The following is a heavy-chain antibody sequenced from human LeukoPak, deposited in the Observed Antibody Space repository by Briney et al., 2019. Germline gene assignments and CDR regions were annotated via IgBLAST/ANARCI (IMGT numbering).Heavy chain of an antibody. CDR1: GGTFSSYA. Sequence: SVKVSCKASGGTFSSYAISWVRQAPGQGLEWMGRIIPNFGTANYAQKFQGRVTITTDESTSTAYMELSSLRSEDTAVYYCARDLQLRFLEWLLGDYYMDVWGKGTTVTVSS. V-gene: IGHV1-69*05. CDR3: ARDLQLRFLEWLLGDYYMDV. CDR2: IIPNFGTA. J-gene: IGHJ6*03. D-gene: IGHD3-3*01.